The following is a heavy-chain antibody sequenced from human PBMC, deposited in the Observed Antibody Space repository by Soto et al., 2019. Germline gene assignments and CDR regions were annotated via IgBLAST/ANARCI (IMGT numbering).Heavy chain of an antibody. V-gene: IGHV4-59*12. CDR3: ARGNYYDSSTQDGGYYYGMDV. CDR1: GGSISSYG. J-gene: IGHJ6*02. Sequence: SETLSLTSTVSGGSISSYGWSWIRQPPGKGLEWIGYIYYSGSTYYNPSLKSRVTISVDTSKNQFSLKLSSVTAADTAVYYCARGNYYDSSTQDGGYYYGMDVWGQGTTVTVSS. CDR2: IYYSGST. D-gene: IGHD3-22*01.